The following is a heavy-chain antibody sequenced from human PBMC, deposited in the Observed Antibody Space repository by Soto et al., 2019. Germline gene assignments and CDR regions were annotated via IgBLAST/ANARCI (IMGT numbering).Heavy chain of an antibody. CDR2: IYYSGST. V-gene: IGHV4-59*01. D-gene: IGHD3-3*02. J-gene: IGHJ6*02. CDR3: ARRSPFYYYGMDV. CDR1: GGSISRNY. Sequence: SETLSLTCTVSGGSISRNYWSWIRQPPGKGLEWIGYIYYSGSTYYNPSLKSRVTISLDTSKTQFSLKLSSVTAADTAVYYCARRSPFYYYGMDVWGQGTTVTVSS.